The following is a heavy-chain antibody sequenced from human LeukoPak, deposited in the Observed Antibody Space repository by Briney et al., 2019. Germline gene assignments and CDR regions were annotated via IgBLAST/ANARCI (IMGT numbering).Heavy chain of an antibody. CDR2: INPNSGGT. D-gene: IGHD1-26*01. J-gene: IGHJ4*02. CDR3: ARGGWELQPVIDY. Sequence: ASVKVSCKASGYTFTGYYMHWVRQAPGQGLEWMGWINPNSGGTNYAQKFQGGVTMTRDTSISTAYMELSRLRSDDTAVYYCARGGWELQPVIDYWGQGTLVTVSS. V-gene: IGHV1-2*02. CDR1: GYTFTGYY.